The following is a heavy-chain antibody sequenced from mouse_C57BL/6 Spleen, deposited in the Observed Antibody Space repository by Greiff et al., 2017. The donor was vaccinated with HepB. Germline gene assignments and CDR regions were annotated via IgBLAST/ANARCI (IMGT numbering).Heavy chain of an antibody. CDR1: GYTFTSYT. CDR2: INPSSGYT. CDR3: ASLYYGSSTGYFDY. V-gene: IGHV1-4*01. D-gene: IGHD1-1*01. J-gene: IGHJ2*01. Sequence: VQLQQSGAELARPGASVKMSCKASGYTFTSYTMHWVKQRPGQGLEWIGYINPSSGYTKYNQKFKDKATLTADKSSSTAYMQLSSLTSEDSAVYYCASLYYGSSTGYFDYWGQGTTLTVSS.